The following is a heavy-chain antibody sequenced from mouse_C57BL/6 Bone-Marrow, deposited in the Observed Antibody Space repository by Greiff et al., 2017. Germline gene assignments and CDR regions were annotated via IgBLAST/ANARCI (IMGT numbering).Heavy chain of an antibody. D-gene: IGHD1-1*01. V-gene: IGHV14-4*01. J-gene: IGHJ1*03. CDR3: TYYGSSFWYFDV. CDR2: IDPENGDT. Sequence: DVQLQESGAELVRPGASVKLSRTASGFNIKDDYMHWVKQRPEQGLEWIGWIDPENGDTEYASKFQGKATITADTSSNTAYLQLSSLTSEDTAVYYCTYYGSSFWYFDVWGTGTTVTVSS. CDR1: GFNIKDDY.